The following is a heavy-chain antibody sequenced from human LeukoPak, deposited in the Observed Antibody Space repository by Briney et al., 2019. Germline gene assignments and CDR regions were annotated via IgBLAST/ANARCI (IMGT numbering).Heavy chain of an antibody. V-gene: IGHV3-30*02. J-gene: IGHJ4*02. CDR1: GYTLRSCR. CDR3: AKVKWNDFPRDY. Sequence: GGSLRLSCTVWGYTLRSCRMQGVRQAPGKGLEWVAFIRYDGSNKYYADSVKGRFTIPRDNSKNTLYLQMNSLRAEDAGVYYCAKVKWNDFPRDYWGQGTLVTVSS. CDR2: IRYDGSNK. D-gene: IGHD1-1*01.